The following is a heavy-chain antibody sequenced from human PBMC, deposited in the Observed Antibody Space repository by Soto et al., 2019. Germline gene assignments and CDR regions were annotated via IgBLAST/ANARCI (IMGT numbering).Heavy chain of an antibody. CDR2: ISYDGSNK. D-gene: IGHD6-19*01. V-gene: IGHV3-30*18. CDR1: GFTFSSYG. Sequence: QVQLVESGGGVVQPGRSLRLSCAASGFTFSSYGMHWVRQAPGKGLEWVAVISYDGSNKYYADSVQGRFTISRDNSKNTLYLQMNSLRAEDTAVYYCAKDLSGWYSYYFDYWGQGTLVTVSS. J-gene: IGHJ4*02. CDR3: AKDLSGWYSYYFDY.